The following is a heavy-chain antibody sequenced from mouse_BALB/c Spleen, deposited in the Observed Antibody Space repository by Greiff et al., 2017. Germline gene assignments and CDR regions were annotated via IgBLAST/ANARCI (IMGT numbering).Heavy chain of an antibody. CDR2: INPGSGGT. J-gene: IGHJ4*01. Sequence: QVHVKQSGAELVRPGTSVKVSCKASGYAFTNYLIEWVKQRPGQGLEWIGVINPGSGGTNYNEKFKGKATLTADKSSSTAYMQLSSLTSDDSAVYFCARDYYGYDAMDYWGQGTSVTVSS. V-gene: IGHV1-54*01. CDR3: ARDYYGYDAMDY. CDR1: GYAFTNYL. D-gene: IGHD1-2*01.